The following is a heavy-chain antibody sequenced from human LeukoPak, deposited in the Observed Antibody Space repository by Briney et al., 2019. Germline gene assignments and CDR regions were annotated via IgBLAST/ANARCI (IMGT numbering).Heavy chain of an antibody. CDR3: ARGRVAPDFWSGYWSYYFDY. D-gene: IGHD3-3*01. Sequence: GGSLRLSCAASGFTFSSYWMSWVRQAPGKGLEWVANIKQDGSEKYYVDSVKGRFTISRDNAKNSLYLQMNSLRAEDTAVYYCARGRVAPDFWSGYWSYYFDYWGQGTPVTVSS. V-gene: IGHV3-7*01. CDR2: IKQDGSEK. J-gene: IGHJ4*02. CDR1: GFTFSSYW.